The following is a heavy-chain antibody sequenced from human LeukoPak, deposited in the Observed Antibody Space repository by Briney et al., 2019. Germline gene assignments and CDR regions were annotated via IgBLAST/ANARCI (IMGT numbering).Heavy chain of an antibody. CDR2: IKSKTDGLTT. V-gene: IGHV3-15*01. D-gene: IGHD3-22*01. CDR1: GFTFSSYE. CDR3: TTLTMLVGTHLDY. Sequence: PGGSLRLSCAASGFTFSSYEMNWVRQAPGKGLEWVGRIKSKTDGLTTDYAAPVKGRFTVSRDDSKHTLYLQMNNLKTEDTAVYYCTTLTMLVGTHLDYWGQGALVTVSS. J-gene: IGHJ4*02.